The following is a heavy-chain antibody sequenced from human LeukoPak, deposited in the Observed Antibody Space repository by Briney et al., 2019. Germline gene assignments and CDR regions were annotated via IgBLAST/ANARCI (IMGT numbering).Heavy chain of an antibody. CDR3: ARDRPPLDDILTGYYNVEAFDI. J-gene: IGHJ3*02. V-gene: IGHV4-59*12. D-gene: IGHD3-9*01. CDR2: IYYSGST. Sequence: PSETLSLTCTVSGGSISSYYWSWIRQPPGKGLEWIGYIYYSGSTNYNPSLKSRVTISVDTSKNQFSLKLSSVTAADTAVYYCARDRPPLDDILTGYYNVEAFDIWGQGTMVTVSS. CDR1: GGSISSYY.